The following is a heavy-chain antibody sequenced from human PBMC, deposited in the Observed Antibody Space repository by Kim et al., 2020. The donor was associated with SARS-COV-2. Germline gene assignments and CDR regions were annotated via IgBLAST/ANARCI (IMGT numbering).Heavy chain of an antibody. J-gene: IGHJ5*02. V-gene: IGHV3-23*01. CDR2: ISGSGAGT. CDR1: GFTFSSYA. Sequence: GGSLRLSCAASGFTFSSYAMSWVRQAPGKGLEWVSGISGSGAGTYYADSVKGRFTISRDNSKNTLYLQMNSLRAEDTAVYYCAKSPVVTPTWFDPWGQGTLVTVSS. D-gene: IGHD2-15*01. CDR3: AKSPVVTPTWFDP.